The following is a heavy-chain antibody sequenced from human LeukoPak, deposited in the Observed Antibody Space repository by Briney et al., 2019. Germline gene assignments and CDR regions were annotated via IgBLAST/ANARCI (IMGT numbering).Heavy chain of an antibody. J-gene: IGHJ4*02. CDR2: ITGAGDTT. CDR3: AKVRSGNNYYFDY. V-gene: IGHV3-23*01. CDR1: GFTFSTFA. D-gene: IGHD1/OR15-1a*01. Sequence: GGSLRLSCAASGFTFSTFAMSWVRQDPGRGLEWVSSITGAGDTTFYPESVKGRFTISRDNFKNTLYLQMNGLRVEDTAVYYCAKVRSGNNYYFDYWGQGTLVTVSS.